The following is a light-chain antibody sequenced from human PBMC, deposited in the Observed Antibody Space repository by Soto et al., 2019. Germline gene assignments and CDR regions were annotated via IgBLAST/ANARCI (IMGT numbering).Light chain of an antibody. V-gene: IGKV3-11*01. J-gene: IGKJ1*01. CDR2: DAS. Sequence: TQSPATLSVSPGERATLSCRASQSVSTFLAWYQHKPGQAPRLLIYDASNRATGIPDRFRGSGSGTDFTLTISSLEPEDFALYYCQQGTDWPPGTFGQGTKVDI. CDR1: QSVSTF. CDR3: QQGTDWPPGT.